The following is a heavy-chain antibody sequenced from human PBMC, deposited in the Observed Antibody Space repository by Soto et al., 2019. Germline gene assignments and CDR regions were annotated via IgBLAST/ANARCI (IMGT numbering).Heavy chain of an antibody. Sequence: QVQLVESGGGLVKPGGSLRLSCAASGFSFSDYYMSWIRQAPGRGLEWVSYITGSGTTIYYADSVKGRFTISRDNAKNSLYLQMNTLRAEDTAVYYCARDSSTSWSYRGVSWFDPWGQGTLVTVSS. CDR2: ITGSGTTI. D-gene: IGHD6-13*01. CDR3: ARDSSTSWSYRGVSWFDP. J-gene: IGHJ5*02. V-gene: IGHV3-11*01. CDR1: GFSFSDYY.